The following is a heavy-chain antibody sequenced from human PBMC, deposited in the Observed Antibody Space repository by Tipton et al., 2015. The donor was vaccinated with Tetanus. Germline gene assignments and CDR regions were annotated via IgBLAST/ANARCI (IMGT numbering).Heavy chain of an antibody. V-gene: IGHV4-31*03. CDR2: IFHTGGA. J-gene: IGHJ5*02. CDR1: GGSVNSDDYC. CDR3: ARVDDSVWGSPFDP. D-gene: IGHD3-16*01. Sequence: TLFLTCTVSGGSVNSDDYCWTWIRQHPGKGLDWIGYIFHTGGADYNPSLKSRATISIDTSKNQFSLKLSSVTAADTAVYYCARVDDSVWGSPFDPWGQGVLVTVSS.